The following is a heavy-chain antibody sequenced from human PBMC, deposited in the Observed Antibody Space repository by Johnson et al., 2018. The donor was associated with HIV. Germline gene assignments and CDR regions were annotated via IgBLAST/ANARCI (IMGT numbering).Heavy chain of an antibody. CDR3: ARGYILTGYSGVFDM. J-gene: IGHJ3*02. V-gene: IGHV3-66*01. Sequence: MQLVESGGGLVQPGGSLRLSCAASGFTVSRNYMSWVRQAPGKGLEWVSVIYSGGSTHYADSVKGRFTISRDNSKNPVYLQMNSLRAEDTAVYYCARGYILTGYSGVFDMWGQGTMVTVSS. CDR1: GFTVSRNY. CDR2: IYSGGST. D-gene: IGHD3-9*01.